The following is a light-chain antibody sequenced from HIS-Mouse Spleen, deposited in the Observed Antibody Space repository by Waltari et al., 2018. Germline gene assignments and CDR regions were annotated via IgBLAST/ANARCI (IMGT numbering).Light chain of an antibody. CDR2: RNN. V-gene: IGLV1-47*01. Sequence: QSVLTQPPSASGTPGQRVIISCSGSSSNIGSNYVYWYQQLPGTAPKLLIYRNNQRPSWVPDRFSGSKSGTSASLAISGLRSEDEADYYCAAWDDSLSGRGVFGGGTKLTVL. CDR1: SSNIGSNY. J-gene: IGLJ2*01. CDR3: AAWDDSLSGRGV.